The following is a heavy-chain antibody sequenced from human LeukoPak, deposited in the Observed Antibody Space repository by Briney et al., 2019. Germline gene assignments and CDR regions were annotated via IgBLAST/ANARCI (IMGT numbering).Heavy chain of an antibody. CDR3: TTGIRGD. V-gene: IGHV3-15*04. Sequence: GGSLRLSCVASGFTFSRFGMNWVRQAPGKGLEWVGRIASKTDGGTTDYAAPAKGRFTISRDDSKNTLFLQMNSLKTEDTAVYYCTTGIRGDCGQGTLVTVSS. CDR2: IASKTDGGTT. J-gene: IGHJ4*02. CDR1: GFTFSRFG.